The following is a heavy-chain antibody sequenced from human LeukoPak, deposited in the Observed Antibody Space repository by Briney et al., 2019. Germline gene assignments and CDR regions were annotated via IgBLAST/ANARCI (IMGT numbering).Heavy chain of an antibody. J-gene: IGHJ5*02. D-gene: IGHD3-3*01. CDR2: ITGSGDGR. V-gene: IGHV3-23*01. Sequence: GGSLRLSCAASGFPFNNHAMTWVRQAPGKGLEWVSVITGSGDGRYYADSVKGRFTISRDNSKNTLHLQMNSLRAEDTALYYWAKVILTYSFGPSGYYFAPWGQGTLVAVPS. CDR3: AKVILTYSFGPSGYYFAP. CDR1: GFPFNNHA.